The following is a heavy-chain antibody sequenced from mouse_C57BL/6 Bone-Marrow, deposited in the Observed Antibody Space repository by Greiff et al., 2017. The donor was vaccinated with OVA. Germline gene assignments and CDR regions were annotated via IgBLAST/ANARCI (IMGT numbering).Heavy chain of an antibody. V-gene: IGHV14-4*01. D-gene: IGHD4-1*01. CDR2: IDPENGDT. CDR3: TTENWDGYFDV. Sequence: EVQLQQSGAELVRPGASVKLSCTASGFNIKDDYMHWVKQRPEQGLEWIGWIDPENGDTEYASKFQGKATITADTSSNTAYLQLSSLTSEDTAVYYCTTENWDGYFDVWGTGTTLTVSS. J-gene: IGHJ1*03. CDR1: GFNIKDDY.